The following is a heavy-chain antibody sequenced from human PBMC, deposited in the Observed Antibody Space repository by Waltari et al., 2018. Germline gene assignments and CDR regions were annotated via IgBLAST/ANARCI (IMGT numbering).Heavy chain of an antibody. Sequence: QVQLVQSGAEVKKPGASVKVSCKASGYTFTGYYMHWVRQAPGQGLEWMGWINPNSGGTNYAQKFEGRVTMTRETSISTAYMELSRLRSDDTAVYYCARDCSSSSEVTWFDPWGQGTLVTVSS. CDR2: INPNSGGT. J-gene: IGHJ5*02. D-gene: IGHD6-6*01. V-gene: IGHV1-2*02. CDR3: ARDCSSSSEVTWFDP. CDR1: GYTFTGYY.